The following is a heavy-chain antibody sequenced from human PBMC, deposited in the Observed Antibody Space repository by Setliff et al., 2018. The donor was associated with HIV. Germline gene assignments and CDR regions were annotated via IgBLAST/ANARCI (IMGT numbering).Heavy chain of an antibody. V-gene: IGHV4-31*01. J-gene: IGHJ5*02. CDR1: GGSISSSSYY. D-gene: IGHD3-10*01. CDR3: ARAPYVSGSFGWFDP. Sequence: PSETLSLTCTVPGGSISSSSYYWNWFRQYPGKGLEWIGYIHYTGTTNQNPSLRSLITISLDTSKNQFSLKLTSVTAADTAVYYCARAPYVSGSFGWFDPWGQGTLVTVSS. CDR2: IHYTGTT.